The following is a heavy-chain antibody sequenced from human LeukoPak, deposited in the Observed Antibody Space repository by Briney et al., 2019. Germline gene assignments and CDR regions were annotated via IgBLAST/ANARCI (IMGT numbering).Heavy chain of an antibody. Sequence: SENVSCKASGGSFSSYAISWVRQAPGQGLELMGRIIPILGTANYAQQFQDSVTITTVDSTSTAYMELRSLGTDDNAADYCATLMWGWLRTLHYWRRGAQVSVPS. V-gene: IGHV1-69*11. J-gene: IGHJ4*02. D-gene: IGHD5-12*01. CDR1: GGSFSSYA. CDR2: IIPILGTA. CDR3: ATLMWGWLRTLHY.